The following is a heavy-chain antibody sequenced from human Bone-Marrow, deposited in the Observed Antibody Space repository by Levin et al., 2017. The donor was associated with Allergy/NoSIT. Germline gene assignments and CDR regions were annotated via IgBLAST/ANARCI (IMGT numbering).Heavy chain of an antibody. CDR2: MSYDGIIK. D-gene: IGHD5-24*01. V-gene: IGHV3-30*18. CDR3: VKGGSLGGYNQDHAS. J-gene: IGHJ5*02. CDR1: GSFG. Sequence: GESLKISCAASGSFGLHWVRQSPGKGLEWVALMSYDGIIKYHADSVTGRFTISRNNSKNTLYLQMDSLKTEDTAVYHCVKGGSLGGYNQDHASWGQGTLVTVSS.